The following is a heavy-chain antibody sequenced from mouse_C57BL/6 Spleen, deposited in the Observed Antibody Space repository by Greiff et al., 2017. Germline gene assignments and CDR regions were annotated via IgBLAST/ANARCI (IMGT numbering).Heavy chain of an antibody. CDR3: ARSITAPQSYFDY. CDR2: ISPRSGNT. D-gene: IGHD1-2*01. CDR1: GYTFTSYG. Sequence: VKLMESGAELARPGASVKLSCKASGYTFTSYGISWVKQRTGQGLEWIGEISPRSGNTYYNEKFKGKATLTADKSSSTAYMELRSLTSEDSAVYFCARSITAPQSYFDYWGQGTTLTVSS. J-gene: IGHJ2*01. V-gene: IGHV1-81*01.